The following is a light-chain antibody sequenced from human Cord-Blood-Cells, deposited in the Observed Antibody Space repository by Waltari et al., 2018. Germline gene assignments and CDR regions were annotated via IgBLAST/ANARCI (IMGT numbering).Light chain of an antibody. V-gene: IGKV1-39*01. J-gene: IGKJ2*01. CDR2: AAS. Sequence: DIQMTQSPSSLSASVGDRVTITCRVSQSISSYLNWYQQKPGKDPKLMIYAASSLQSGVPSRFSGSGSGTDFTLTISSLQPEDFATYYCQQSYSTPYTFGQGTKLEIK. CDR1: QSISSY. CDR3: QQSYSTPYT.